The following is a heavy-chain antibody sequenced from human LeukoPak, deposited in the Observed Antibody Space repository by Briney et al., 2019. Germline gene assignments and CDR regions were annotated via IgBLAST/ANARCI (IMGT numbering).Heavy chain of an antibody. V-gene: IGHV4-31*03. CDR3: ARSGTVTTWNY. CDR2: IYYSGTT. Sequence: PSETLSLTCTLSGGSISSGGYYWSWIRQHPGKGLEWIGYIYYSGTTYYNPSLKSRVSISLDTSKNQFSLNLSSVTAADTAVCYCARSGTVTTWNYWGQGTLVTVSS. CDR1: GGSISSGGYY. J-gene: IGHJ4*02. D-gene: IGHD4-17*01.